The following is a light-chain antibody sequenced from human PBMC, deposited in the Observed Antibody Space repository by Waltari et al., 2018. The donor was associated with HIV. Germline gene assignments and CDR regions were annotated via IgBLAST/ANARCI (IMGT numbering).Light chain of an antibody. Sequence: QSALTQPASVSGSPGQSITISCTGTSSDVGDYNYVSWYQQHPGKAPKLIIYDVINRPSGVSNRFSGSKSGNTASLTISGLQTEDEADYYCSSYTSSSTRVFGTGTKVTVL. J-gene: IGLJ1*01. CDR2: DVI. CDR3: SSYTSSSTRV. CDR1: SSDVGDYNY. V-gene: IGLV2-14*01.